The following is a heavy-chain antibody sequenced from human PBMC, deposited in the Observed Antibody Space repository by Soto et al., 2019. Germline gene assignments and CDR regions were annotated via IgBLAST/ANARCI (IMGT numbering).Heavy chain of an antibody. V-gene: IGHV1-69*13. CDR2: IIPIFGTA. CDR3: ARDISSGWASKYYYYGMDV. CDR1: GGTFSSYA. D-gene: IGHD6-19*01. J-gene: IGHJ6*02. Sequence: ASVKVSCEASGGTFSSYAISWVRQAPGQGLEWMGGIIPIFGTANYAQKFQGRVTITADESTSTAYMELSSLRSEDTAVYYCARDISSGWASKYYYYGMDVWGQGITVTVSS.